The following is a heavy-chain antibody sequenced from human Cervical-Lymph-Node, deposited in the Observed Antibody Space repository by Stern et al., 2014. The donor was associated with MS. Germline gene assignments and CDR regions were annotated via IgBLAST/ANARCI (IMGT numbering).Heavy chain of an antibody. CDR1: GYTFAYYG. V-gene: IGHV7-4-1*01. CDR3: VRLRKQMGNKYYFDH. D-gene: IGHD1/OR15-1a*01. J-gene: IGHJ4*02. Sequence: VKLVESGSELRKPGASVKVSCKTSGYTFAYYGMNWVRQAPGQGLEWLGWVNTNPGSPTYAQPFTGRFVFSLDASISTAYLQIDSLKAEDTAVYYCVRLRKQMGNKYYFDHWGQGTLVTVSS. CDR2: VNTNPGSP.